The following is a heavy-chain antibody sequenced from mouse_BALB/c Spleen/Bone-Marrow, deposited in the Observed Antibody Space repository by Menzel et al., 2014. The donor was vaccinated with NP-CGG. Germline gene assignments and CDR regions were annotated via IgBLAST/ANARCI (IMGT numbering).Heavy chain of an antibody. CDR1: GYTFXSYW. Sequence: LQQSGSELVRPGASAKLSCKASGYTFXSYWMHWVNQRPGQGLEWIGNIYPGSGSTNYDEKFKSKATLTVDTSSSTAYMQLSSLTSEDSAVYYCTRSGYYGSSYGYFDVWGAGTTVTVSS. V-gene: IGHV1S22*01. CDR2: IYPGSGST. CDR3: TRSGYYGSSYGYFDV. D-gene: IGHD1-1*01. J-gene: IGHJ1*01.